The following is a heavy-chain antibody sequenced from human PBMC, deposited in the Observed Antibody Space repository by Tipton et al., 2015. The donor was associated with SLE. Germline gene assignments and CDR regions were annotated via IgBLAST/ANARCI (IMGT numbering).Heavy chain of an antibody. CDR1: GYTFTAYY. CDR2: INGNSGVT. J-gene: IGHJ3*02. Sequence: QLVQSGAEVKKPGASVNVSCKASGYTFTAYYMHWVRQAPGQGLEWMGWINGNSGVTKYAQKFQGRVTMTRDTSISTVFLEVTSLTSDDTAVYYCARKPYDLGRTFEIWGQGTMVTVSS. D-gene: IGHD3-3*01. CDR3: ARKPYDLGRTFEI. V-gene: IGHV1-2*02.